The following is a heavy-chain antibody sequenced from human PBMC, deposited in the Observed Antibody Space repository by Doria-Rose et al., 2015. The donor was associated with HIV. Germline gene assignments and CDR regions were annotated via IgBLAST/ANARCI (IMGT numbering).Heavy chain of an antibody. CDR3: TKSYNNFWSGSYYDY. Sequence: GFIRSKAYGGTTAYAASLKDRFTISRDDSNTIAYLHMNSLKTEDTAVYFCTKSYNNFWSGSYYDYWGLGTLVTVSS. V-gene: IGHV3-49*02. D-gene: IGHD3-3*01. J-gene: IGHJ4*02. CDR2: IRSKAYGGTT.